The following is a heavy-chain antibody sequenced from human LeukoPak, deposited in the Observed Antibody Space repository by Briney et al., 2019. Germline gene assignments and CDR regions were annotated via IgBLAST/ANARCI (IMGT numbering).Heavy chain of an antibody. V-gene: IGHV1-2*02. CDR1: GYTFTGYY. J-gene: IGHJ2*01. Sequence: ASVKVSCKASGYTFTGYYMHWVRQAPGQGLEWMGWINPNSGGTNYAQKFQGRVTMTRDTSISTAYMELSRLRSDDTAVYYCARDKAPSGPKWELSSNSWYFDLWGRGTLVTVSS. D-gene: IGHD1-26*01. CDR3: ARDKAPSGPKWELSSNSWYFDL. CDR2: INPNSGGT.